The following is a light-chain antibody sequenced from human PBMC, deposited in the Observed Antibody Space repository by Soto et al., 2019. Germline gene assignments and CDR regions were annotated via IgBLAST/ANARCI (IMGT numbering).Light chain of an antibody. CDR2: RNN. CDR1: RSNIGKYD. Sequence: QSVLTQPPSASGTPGQRVTISCSGSRSNIGKYDAFCYQRLPGTAPKLLISRNNQRPSGVPDRFSGCKSGTSASLAISGLRSEDEADYYCAVWEDRLSGVVFGGGTKLTVL. J-gene: IGLJ2*01. V-gene: IGLV1-47*01. CDR3: AVWEDRLSGVV.